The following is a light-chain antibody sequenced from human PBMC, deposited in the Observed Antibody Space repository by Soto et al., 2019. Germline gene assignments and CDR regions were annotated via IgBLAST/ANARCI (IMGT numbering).Light chain of an antibody. CDR1: QRVFYSSNNKTY. CDR2: WAS. Sequence: DIVMTQSPDSLAVSLGERATFNCKSIQRVFYSSNNKTYLAWYQQKPGQPPKLLIYWASTRESGVPARFSGSGSGTGFTLTISSLQAEDVAVYYCQHYYSTPFTFGPGTKVDIK. V-gene: IGKV4-1*01. CDR3: QHYYSTPFT. J-gene: IGKJ3*01.